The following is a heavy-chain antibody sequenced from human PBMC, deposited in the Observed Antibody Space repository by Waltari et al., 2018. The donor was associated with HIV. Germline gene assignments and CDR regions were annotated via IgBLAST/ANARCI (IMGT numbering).Heavy chain of an antibody. V-gene: IGHV1-3*01. J-gene: IGHJ6*02. CDR2: INAGNDNT. CDR3: ARWFSSSWYYYGMDV. Sequence: QVQLVQSGAEVKKPGASVKVSCKASGYTIPSYDIHWVRQAPGQRLEWMGWINAGNDNTKYSQKFQGRVTITRDTSANTAYMELSSLRSEDTAVYYCARWFSSSWYYYGMDVWGQGTTVTVSS. D-gene: IGHD6-13*01. CDR1: GYTIPSYD.